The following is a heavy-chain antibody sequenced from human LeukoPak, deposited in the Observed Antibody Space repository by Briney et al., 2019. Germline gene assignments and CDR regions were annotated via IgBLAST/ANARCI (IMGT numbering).Heavy chain of an antibody. Sequence: ASVKVSCKASGYTLTSYGFTWGRQAPGQGLEWMGGFSAYNGNTNYAQKLQGRVTMTTDTSTSTAYMELRSLRSDDTAVYYCARDRPEWYYYDSSGYYFDYWGQGTLVTVSS. D-gene: IGHD3-22*01. CDR1: GYTLTSYG. V-gene: IGHV1-18*01. J-gene: IGHJ4*02. CDR3: ARDRPEWYYYDSSGYYFDY. CDR2: FSAYNGNT.